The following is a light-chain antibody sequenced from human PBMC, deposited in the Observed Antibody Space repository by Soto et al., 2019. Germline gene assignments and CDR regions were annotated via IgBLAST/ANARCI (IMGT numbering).Light chain of an antibody. V-gene: IGLV2-14*01. J-gene: IGLJ1*01. CDR3: TSYTTSSTYV. CDR1: SSDVGGYNY. CDR2: DIA. Sequence: QSVLTQPASVSGSPGQSIAISCTGTSSDVGGYNYVSWYQQHPGKAPKLMLYDIAIRPSGVSDRFSGSKSGNTASLTISGLPAEDEADYYCTSYTTSSTYVLGTGTKVTVL.